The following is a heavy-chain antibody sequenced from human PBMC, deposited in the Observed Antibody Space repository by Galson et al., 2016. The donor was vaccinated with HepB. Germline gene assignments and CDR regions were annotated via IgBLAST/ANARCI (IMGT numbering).Heavy chain of an antibody. CDR1: GYTFTGYY. Sequence: SGYTFTGYYMHWVRQAPGQGLEWMGWINPDSGVTSYAQKFQGRVTMTRDTSISTVYMELSRLKSDDTAIYYCARDRYSGSYYVGAFDIWGQGTMVTVP. V-gene: IGHV1-2*02. J-gene: IGHJ3*02. D-gene: IGHD1-26*01. CDR3: ARDRYSGSYYVGAFDI. CDR2: INPDSGVT.